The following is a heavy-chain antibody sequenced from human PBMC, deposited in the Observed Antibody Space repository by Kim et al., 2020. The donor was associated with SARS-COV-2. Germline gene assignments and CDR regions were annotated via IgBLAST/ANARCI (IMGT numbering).Heavy chain of an antibody. CDR3: AKVVPAPTPYYYYGMDV. V-gene: IGHV3-21*01. CDR2: ISSSSSYI. Sequence: GGSLRLSCAASGFIFSSYSMNWVRQAPGKGLEWVSSISSSSSYIYYADSVKGRFTISRDNAKKSLYLQMNSLRAEDTAVYYCAKVVPAPTPYYYYGMDVWGQGTTVTVSS. CDR1: GFIFSSYS. J-gene: IGHJ6*02. D-gene: IGHD2-2*01.